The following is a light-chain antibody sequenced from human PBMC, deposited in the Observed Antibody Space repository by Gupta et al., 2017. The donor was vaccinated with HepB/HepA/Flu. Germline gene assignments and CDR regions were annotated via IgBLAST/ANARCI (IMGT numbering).Light chain of an antibody. CDR1: ISDIGGYNS. V-gene: IGLV2-8*01. CDR2: EVS. Sequence: QSALTQPTSASGSPGPSVTISCTGTISDIGGYNSVSSYQQHPGKAPKLMIYEVSKRPSGVPDRFSGSKSGNTASLTISGLQAEDEADYYCNLGVFGTGTKVTVL. CDR3: NLGV. J-gene: IGLJ1*01.